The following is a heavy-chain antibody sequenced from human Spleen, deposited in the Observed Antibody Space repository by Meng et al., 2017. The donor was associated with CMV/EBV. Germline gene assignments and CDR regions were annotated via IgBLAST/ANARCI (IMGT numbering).Heavy chain of an antibody. D-gene: IGHD1-26*01. CDR1: GGSISTSRYS. Sequence: SGGSISTSRYSWGWIRQPPGKGLEWIGTIYYSGSTYYNPSLKSRVTISVDTSKNQFSLKLSSVTAADTAVYYCARQSPPAPGTFDYWGQGTLVTVSS. V-gene: IGHV4-39*01. CDR3: ARQSPPAPGTFDY. CDR2: IYYSGST. J-gene: IGHJ4*02.